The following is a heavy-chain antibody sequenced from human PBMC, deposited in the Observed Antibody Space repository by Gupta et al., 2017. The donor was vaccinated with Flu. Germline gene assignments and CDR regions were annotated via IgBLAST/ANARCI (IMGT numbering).Heavy chain of an antibody. CDR1: VFSFGNYY. D-gene: IGHD6-6*01. CDR3: ARGSTSASSLIDY. J-gene: IGHJ4*02. Sequence: EVQLVESGGGLVEPGGSLRLSCVASVFSFGNYYMHWVRQVTVKGLTRVSRIGRDGSGSGHADSVKGRFTISRDNAENTLYLKMNSLRVEDTAVYFCARGSTSASSLIDYWGQGTLVTVSS. V-gene: IGHV3-74*01. CDR2: IGRDGSGS.